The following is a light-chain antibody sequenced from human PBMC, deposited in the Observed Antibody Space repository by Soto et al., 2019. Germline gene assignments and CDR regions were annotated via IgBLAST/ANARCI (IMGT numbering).Light chain of an antibody. Sequence: EIVMTQSPATLSVSPGESATLSCRASQSVSSNLAWYKQKPGQAPRLLIYGASTRATGIPARFSGSGSGTEFTLTISSLQSEDFAVYYCQQYNNWPLTFGGGTKVESK. V-gene: IGKV3-15*01. J-gene: IGKJ4*01. CDR2: GAS. CDR1: QSVSSN. CDR3: QQYNNWPLT.